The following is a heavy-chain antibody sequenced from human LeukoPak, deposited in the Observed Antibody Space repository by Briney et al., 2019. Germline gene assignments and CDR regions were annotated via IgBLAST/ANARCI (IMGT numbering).Heavy chain of an antibody. CDR1: GDTFTRND. V-gene: IGHV1-8*01. Sequence: ASVRVSCKASGDTFTRNDINWVRRATGQGLEWMGWMHPNSGHTGYSQKFQGRVTMTRETSISTAYMELSGLRSEDTAVYYCARGTISGVPYFFDSWGQGTLVTVSS. CDR2: MHPNSGHT. D-gene: IGHD3-3*01. J-gene: IGHJ4*02. CDR3: ARGTISGVPYFFDS.